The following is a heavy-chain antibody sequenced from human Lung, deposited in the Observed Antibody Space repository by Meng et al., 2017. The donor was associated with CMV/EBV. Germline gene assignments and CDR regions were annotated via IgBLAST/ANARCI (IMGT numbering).Heavy chain of an antibody. CDR1: GGSVSSGRYY. J-gene: IGHJ5*02. Sequence: SXPXSLXCTVSGGSVSSGRYYWSWIRQPPGKGLEWIGYIYYSGSTNYNPSLKSRVTISVDTSKNQFSLKLSSVTAADTAVYYCAREPGDFWSGYHGWFDPWGQGTXVTGSS. D-gene: IGHD3-3*01. CDR3: AREPGDFWSGYHGWFDP. CDR2: IYYSGST. V-gene: IGHV4-61*01.